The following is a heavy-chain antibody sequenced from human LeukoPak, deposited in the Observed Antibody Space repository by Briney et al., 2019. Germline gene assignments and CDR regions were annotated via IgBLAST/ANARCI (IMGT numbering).Heavy chain of an antibody. D-gene: IGHD2-2*01. CDR1: GYTFTGYY. J-gene: IGHJ5*02. V-gene: IGHV1-2*02. CDR2: INPNSGGT. CDR3: ARSRVPAAHNWFDP. Sequence: ASVKVSCKASGYTFTGYYMHWVRQAPGQGLEWMGWINPNSGGTNYAQKFQGRVTMTRDTSISTAYMELSRLRSDDTAVYYCARSRVPAAHNWFDPWAREPWSPSPQ.